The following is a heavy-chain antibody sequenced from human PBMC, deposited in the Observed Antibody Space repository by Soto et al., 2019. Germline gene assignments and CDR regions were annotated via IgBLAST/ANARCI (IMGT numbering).Heavy chain of an antibody. D-gene: IGHD3-3*01. Sequence: ASVKVSCKASGYTVTSYGISWVRQAPGQGLEWMGWISAYSGYTNYAQKLQGRVTMTTDTSTSTAYMELRSLRSDDTAVYYCARDNSGDFWSGYSHYYFDYWGQGTLVTVSS. CDR3: ARDNSGDFWSGYSHYYFDY. CDR1: GYTVTSYG. J-gene: IGHJ4*02. V-gene: IGHV1-18*01. CDR2: ISAYSGYT.